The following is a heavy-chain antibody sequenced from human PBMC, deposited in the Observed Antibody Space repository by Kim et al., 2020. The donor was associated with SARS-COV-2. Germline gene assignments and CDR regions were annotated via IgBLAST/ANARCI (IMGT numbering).Heavy chain of an antibody. CDR2: ST. D-gene: IGHD6-13*01. V-gene: IGHV3-74*01. J-gene: IGHJ4*02. Sequence: STSYADSVKGRFTISRDNAKNTLYLQMNSLRAEDTAVYYCASSSWYRPDYWGQGTLVTVSS. CDR3: ASSSWYRPDY.